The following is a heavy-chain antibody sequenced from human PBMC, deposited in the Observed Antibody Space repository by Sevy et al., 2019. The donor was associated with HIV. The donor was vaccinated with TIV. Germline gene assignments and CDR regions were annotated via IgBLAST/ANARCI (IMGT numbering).Heavy chain of an antibody. D-gene: IGHD3-9*01. Sequence: GGSLRLSCEASGFTFRSYGMHWVRQAPGKGLEWVAVISYHGRNEFYGDSVKGRFTISRDNSKKTLYLQMNSLRAEDTAVYYCARDFTGFNGMDVWGQGTMVTVSS. CDR2: ISYHGRNE. CDR3: ARDFTGFNGMDV. J-gene: IGHJ6*02. CDR1: GFTFRSYG. V-gene: IGHV3-30*03.